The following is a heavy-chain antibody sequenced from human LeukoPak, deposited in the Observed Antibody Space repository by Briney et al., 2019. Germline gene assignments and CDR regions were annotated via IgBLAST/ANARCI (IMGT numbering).Heavy chain of an antibody. CDR2: IYFSGST. V-gene: IGHV4-39*06. Sequence: SETLSLTCTVSGGSISSSPYYCGWIRQPPGKGLEWIGSIYFSGSTYYNPSLKSRVTISVDTSKNQFPLKLSSVTAADTALYYCARDRAAIGHFDSWGQGTLVTVSS. CDR3: ARDRAAIGHFDS. D-gene: IGHD6-13*01. CDR1: GGSISSSPYY. J-gene: IGHJ4*02.